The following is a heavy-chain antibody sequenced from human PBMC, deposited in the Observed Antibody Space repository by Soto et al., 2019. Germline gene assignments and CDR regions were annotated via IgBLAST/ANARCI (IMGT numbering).Heavy chain of an antibody. J-gene: IGHJ4*02. V-gene: IGHV4-30-4*01. CDR3: ARVFRDYGERTFDY. Sequence: SSETLSLTCTVSGGSISSGDYYWSWIRQPPGKGLEWIGYIYYSGSTYYNPSLKSRVTISVDTSKNQFSLKLSSVTAADTAVYYCARVFRDYGERTFDYWGQGTLVTVS. D-gene: IGHD4-17*01. CDR1: GGSISSGDYY. CDR2: IYYSGST.